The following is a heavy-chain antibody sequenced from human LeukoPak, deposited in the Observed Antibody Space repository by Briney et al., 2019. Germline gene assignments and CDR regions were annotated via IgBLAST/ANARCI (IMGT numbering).Heavy chain of an antibody. Sequence: ASVKVSCKASGYTFTSYDINWVRQAPGQGLEWMGRIIPILGIANYAQKFQGRVTITADKSTSTAYMELSSLRSEDTAVYYCASSFDDILTGYWYNWFDPWGQGTLVTVSS. CDR2: IIPILGIA. J-gene: IGHJ5*02. V-gene: IGHV1-69*04. CDR3: ASSFDDILTGYWYNWFDP. D-gene: IGHD3-9*01. CDR1: GYTFTSYD.